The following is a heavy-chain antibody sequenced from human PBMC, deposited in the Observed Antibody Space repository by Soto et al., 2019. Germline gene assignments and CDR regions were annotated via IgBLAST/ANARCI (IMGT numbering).Heavy chain of an antibody. CDR1: GGAISSYY. CDR3: ARVAFSYFGMDV. CDR2: VFSSGST. D-gene: IGHD3-3*02. V-gene: IGHV4-4*07. J-gene: IGHJ6*02. Sequence: SETLSLTCSVPGGAISSYYWSWVRQPAGKGLEWIGRVFSSGSTNYNASLKSRVTMSIDTSKNEASLTLRSVTAADTAVYYCARVAFSYFGMDVWGPGTTLTVS.